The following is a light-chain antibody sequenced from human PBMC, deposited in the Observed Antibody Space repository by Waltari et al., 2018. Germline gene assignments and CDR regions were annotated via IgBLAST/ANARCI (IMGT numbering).Light chain of an antibody. J-gene: IGKJ1*01. CDR2: RAS. CDR1: QSVTNHY. Sequence: EMVLTQSPGTLSLSPGERGTLSCRASQSVTNHYLAWYQQNPGRAPRLLIYRASIRATGIPDRFSASGSGTDFSLTISRLEPEDFAVYYCQQYVNSPPTWAFGQGTKVEIK. CDR3: QQYVNSPPTWA. V-gene: IGKV3-20*01.